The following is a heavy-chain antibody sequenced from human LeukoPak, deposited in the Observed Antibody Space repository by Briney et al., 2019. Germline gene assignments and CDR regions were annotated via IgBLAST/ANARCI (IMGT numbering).Heavy chain of an antibody. CDR2: INSDGSST. CDR3: AKSGGSSGWLY. J-gene: IGHJ4*02. V-gene: IGHV3-74*01. Sequence: PGGSLRLSCAASGFTFSSYWMHWVRQAPGKGLVWVSRINSDGSSTSYADSVKGRFTISRDNAKNTLYLQMNSLRAEDTAVCYCAKSGGSSGWLYWGQGTLVTVSS. CDR1: GFTFSSYW. D-gene: IGHD6-19*01.